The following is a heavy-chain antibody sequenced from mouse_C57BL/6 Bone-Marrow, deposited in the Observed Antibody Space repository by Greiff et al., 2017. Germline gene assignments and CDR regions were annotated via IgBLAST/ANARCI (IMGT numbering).Heavy chain of an antibody. Sequence: QVQLQQPGAELVRPGSSVKLSCKASGYTFTSYWMDWVKQRPGQGLEWIGNIYPSDSETHYNQKFKDKATLTVDKSSSTAYMQLSSLTSEDSAVYYCARSYRFDYWGQGTTLTVS. CDR2: IYPSDSET. CDR3: ARSYRFDY. J-gene: IGHJ2*01. D-gene: IGHD2-14*01. V-gene: IGHV1-61*01. CDR1: GYTFTSYW.